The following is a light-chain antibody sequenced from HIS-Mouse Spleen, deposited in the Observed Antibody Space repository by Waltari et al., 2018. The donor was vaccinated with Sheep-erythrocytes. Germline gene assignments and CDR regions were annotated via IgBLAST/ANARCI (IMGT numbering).Light chain of an antibody. CDR1: QSVSSSY. V-gene: IGKV3-20*01. CDR2: GAS. J-gene: IGKJ1*01. Sequence: EIVLTQSPGTLSLSPGERGTLTCRASQSVSSSYLAWYQQKPGQAPRRLIYGASSRATGIPDRFSGSGSGTDFTLTISRLEPEDFAVYYCQQYGSSPWTFGQGTKVEIK. CDR3: QQYGSSPWT.